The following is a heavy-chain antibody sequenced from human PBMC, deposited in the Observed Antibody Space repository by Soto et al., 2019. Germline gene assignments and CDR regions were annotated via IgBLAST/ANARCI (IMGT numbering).Heavy chain of an antibody. Sequence: QVQLVQSGAEVKKPGSSVKVSCKASGGTFSSYVISWVRQAPGQGLEWMGGIIPIFGTANYAQKFQGRVTITADESTSTADMELSSLRSEDTAVYYCARERGVATTSPPFLDYWGQGTLVTVSS. D-gene: IGHD5-12*01. CDR2: IIPIFGTA. CDR1: GGTFSSYV. J-gene: IGHJ4*02. V-gene: IGHV1-69*01. CDR3: ARERGVATTSPPFLDY.